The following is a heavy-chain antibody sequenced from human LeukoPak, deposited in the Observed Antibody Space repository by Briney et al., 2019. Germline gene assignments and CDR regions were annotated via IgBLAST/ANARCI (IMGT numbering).Heavy chain of an antibody. V-gene: IGHV1-18*01. CDR3: ARDWGDQGEVRIAVAGDAFDP. D-gene: IGHD6-19*01. J-gene: IGHJ5*02. CDR2: MNVYQGNT. CDR1: GYIFTKYG. Sequence: GASVKVSCRSSGYIFTKYGINWVRQAPGQGLEWMGWMNVYQGNTNYAQKFQGRVTMTADTSTTTAYMELRSLRSDDTAVYYCARDWGDQGEVRIAVAGDAFDPWGQGTLVTVSS.